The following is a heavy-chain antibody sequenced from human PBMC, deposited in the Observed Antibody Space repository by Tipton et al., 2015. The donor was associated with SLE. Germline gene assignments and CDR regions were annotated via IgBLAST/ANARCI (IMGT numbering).Heavy chain of an antibody. CDR3: ATVARWTAIDY. V-gene: IGHV4-34*01. J-gene: IGHJ4*02. Sequence: LRLSCAVYGGSFSGYYWSWIRQPPGKGLEWIGEINHSGSTNYNPSLKSRVTISVDTSKNQFSLKLRSVTAADTAMYYCATVARWTAIDYWGQGTLVTVSS. CDR2: INHSGST. D-gene: IGHD2-15*01. CDR1: GGSFSGYY.